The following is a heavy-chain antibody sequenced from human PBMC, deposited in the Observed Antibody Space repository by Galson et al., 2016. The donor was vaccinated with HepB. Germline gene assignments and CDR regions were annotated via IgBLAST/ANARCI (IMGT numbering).Heavy chain of an antibody. CDR1: GYTVGSDF. Sequence: SLRLSCAASGYTVGSDFMTWVRQAPGEGLEWVSMFHGGANTYYADSVKGRFTISRDTSKNTLYLQVNSLSVEDTAIYYCASRAAWGQGTLVTVSS. CDR3: ASRAA. V-gene: IGHV3-53*01. CDR2: FHGGANT. J-gene: IGHJ4*02. D-gene: IGHD2-15*01.